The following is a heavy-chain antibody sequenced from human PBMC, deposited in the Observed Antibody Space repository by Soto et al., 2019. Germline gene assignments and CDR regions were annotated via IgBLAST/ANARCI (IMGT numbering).Heavy chain of an antibody. V-gene: IGHV1-18*01. CDR3: SRDAPAGTARPYYYGMDV. CDR1: GYTFTSYG. CDR2: ISAYNGNT. D-gene: IGHD6-6*01. J-gene: IGHJ6*02. Sequence: ASVKVSCKASGYTFTSYGSSWVRQAPGQRLEWMGWISAYNGNTNYAQKIQGRVTMTTDTSTSTAYMELRSLRSDDTAVYYCSRDAPAGTARPYYYGMDVWGQGTTVTVSS.